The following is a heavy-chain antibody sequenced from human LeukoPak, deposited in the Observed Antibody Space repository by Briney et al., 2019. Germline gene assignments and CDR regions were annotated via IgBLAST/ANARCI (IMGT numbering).Heavy chain of an antibody. V-gene: IGHV1-2*02. CDR3: ATATVTHTRDP. J-gene: IGHJ5*02. D-gene: IGHD1-1*01. CDR1: GYTFSDVY. CDR2: FSPYSGAL. Sequence: GASLNVSCQTSGYTFSDVYLNLVRQAPGQGLEWMGWFSPYSGALISAQSLQGRLTMTWDTSTGTAYMELTRLTSDDTAVYYCATATVTHTRDPWGQGTLVTVSS.